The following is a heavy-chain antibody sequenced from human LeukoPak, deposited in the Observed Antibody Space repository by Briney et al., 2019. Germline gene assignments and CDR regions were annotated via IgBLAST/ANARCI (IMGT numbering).Heavy chain of an antibody. CDR1: GYTFTGYY. Sequence: ASLKVSCKASGYTFTGYYIHWVRQAPGQGLEWMGWINPNSGGTNYAQKFQGRVTMTRDTSISAVYMELNRLRSDDTAVYYCARDGRDGYNLVHYWGQGTLVTVSS. CDR3: ARDGRDGYNLVHY. V-gene: IGHV1-2*02. CDR2: INPNSGGT. D-gene: IGHD5-24*01. J-gene: IGHJ4*02.